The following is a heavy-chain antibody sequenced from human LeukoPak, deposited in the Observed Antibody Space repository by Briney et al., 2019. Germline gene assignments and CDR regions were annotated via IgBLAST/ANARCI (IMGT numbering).Heavy chain of an antibody. J-gene: IGHJ3*02. V-gene: IGHV4-4*07. Sequence: SETLPLTCTVSGGSISIYYWSWIRQPAGKGLEWIGRIYTSGSTNYNPSLKSRVTMSVDTSKNQFSLKLSSVTAADTAVYYCARDCSGGSCYSNAFDIWGQGTMVTVSS. CDR2: IYTSGST. CDR1: GGSISIYY. D-gene: IGHD2-15*01. CDR3: ARDCSGGSCYSNAFDI.